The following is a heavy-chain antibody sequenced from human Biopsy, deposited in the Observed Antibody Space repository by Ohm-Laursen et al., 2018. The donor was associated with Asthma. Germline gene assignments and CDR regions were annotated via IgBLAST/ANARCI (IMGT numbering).Heavy chain of an antibody. D-gene: IGHD6-13*01. Sequence: SVRVSCKASGYPFIGYHIHWMRQAPEQGLEWMGRINPNSGATNYAQKFQGRVTMTRDTSISTAYMEVSRLRSDDTAVYYCARGQKSAGDRWFDPWGQGTLVTVSS. CDR2: INPNSGAT. V-gene: IGHV1-2*06. J-gene: IGHJ5*02. CDR3: ARGQKSAGDRWFDP. CDR1: GYPFIGYH.